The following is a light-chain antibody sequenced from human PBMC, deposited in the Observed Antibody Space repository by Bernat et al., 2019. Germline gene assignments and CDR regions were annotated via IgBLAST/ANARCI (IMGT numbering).Light chain of an antibody. CDR1: QSLLHSTGNKY. CDR3: MQKLQTPIT. J-gene: IGKJ5*01. Sequence: DVVVTQSPLSLPVTPGEAASISCNSSQSLLHSTGNKYLDWYLHRAGQSPQLLIYLSSNRASGVPHSFSGSGSGTEFTLQISRVEAEDVGVYYCMQKLQTPITFGQGTRLEIK. V-gene: IGKV2-28*01. CDR2: LSS.